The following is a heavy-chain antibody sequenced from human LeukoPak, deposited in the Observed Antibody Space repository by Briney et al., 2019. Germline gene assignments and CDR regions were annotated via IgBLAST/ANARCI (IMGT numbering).Heavy chain of an antibody. V-gene: IGHV3-30*04. CDR3: ARDNDPDYSSSPGWFDS. J-gene: IGHJ5*01. Sequence: PGGSLRLSCAAPGLSFSDYAMNWVRRAPGKGLEWVAVISSDGGNKFYADSVKGRFTVSRDNSRNTLYLQMNSLTVEDTAVSYCARDNDPDYSSSPGWFDSWGQGTLVTVSS. CDR2: ISSDGGNK. D-gene: IGHD6-6*01. CDR1: GLSFSDYA.